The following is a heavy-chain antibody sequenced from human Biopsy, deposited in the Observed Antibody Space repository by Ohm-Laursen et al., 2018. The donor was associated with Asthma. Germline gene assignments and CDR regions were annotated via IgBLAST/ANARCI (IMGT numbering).Heavy chain of an antibody. V-gene: IGHV1-24*01. CDR1: GYSLTGLS. CDR3: ASDFPKDYVRYNFQF. J-gene: IGHJ4*02. D-gene: IGHD4-17*01. Sequence: SSVTAACMFSGYSLTGLSMHWVRQAPGQGLEWMGGHDHEEGGTVNARRFQGRVTMTEDTSTDTAYMELSSLSSDDTAVYYCASDFPKDYVRYNFQFWGQGTLVTVSS. CDR2: HDHEEGGT.